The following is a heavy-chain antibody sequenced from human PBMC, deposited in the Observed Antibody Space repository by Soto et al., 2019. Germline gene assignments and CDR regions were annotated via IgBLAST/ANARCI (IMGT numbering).Heavy chain of an antibody. Sequence: QVQLVESGGGVVQPGRSLRLSCAASGFTFSSYVMHWVRQAPGKGLEWVAVISYDGSNKYYADSVKGRFKISRDNSKNTLYLQMNSLRAEDTAVYYCASPIPCSGGRCYHPGGQGTLVTVSS. V-gene: IGHV3-30-3*01. CDR3: ASPIPCSGGRCYHP. J-gene: IGHJ4*02. D-gene: IGHD2-15*01. CDR1: GFTFSSYV. CDR2: ISYDGSNK.